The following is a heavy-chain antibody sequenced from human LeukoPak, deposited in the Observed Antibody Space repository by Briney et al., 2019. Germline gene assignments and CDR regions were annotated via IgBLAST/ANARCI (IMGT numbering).Heavy chain of an antibody. D-gene: IGHD3-3*01. J-gene: IGHJ4*02. CDR3: ARGIPRFDFPDY. Sequence: PGGSLRLSCAASGFTFSSYWMHWVRQAPGKGLVWVSRINSDGSSTSYADSVKGRFTISRDNAKNTLYLQMNSLRAEDTAVYYCARGIPRFDFPDYWGQGTLVTVSS. V-gene: IGHV3-74*01. CDR1: GFTFSSYW. CDR2: INSDGSST.